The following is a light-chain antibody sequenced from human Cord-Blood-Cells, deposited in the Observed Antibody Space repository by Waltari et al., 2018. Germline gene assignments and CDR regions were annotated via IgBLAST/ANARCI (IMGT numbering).Light chain of an antibody. CDR1: QSVLYSSNNKNY. Sequence: TQSPDSLAVSLGERATINCKSSQSVLYSSNNKNYLAWYQQKPGQPPKLLIYWASTRESGVPDRFSGSGSGTDFTLTISSLQAEDVAVYYCQQYYSTPSYTFGQGTKLEIK. V-gene: IGKV4-1*01. CDR2: WAS. CDR3: QQYYSTPSYT. J-gene: IGKJ2*01.